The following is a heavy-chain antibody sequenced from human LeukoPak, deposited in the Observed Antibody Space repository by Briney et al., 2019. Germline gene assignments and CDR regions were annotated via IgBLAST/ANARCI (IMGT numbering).Heavy chain of an antibody. V-gene: IGHV1-18*01. Sequence: ASVKVSCTASGYSFTDYSINWVRLAPGQGLEWIGWIGGYSGHTQYAEKFQGRVIMATNTSTKTAYMELTNLRSDDTAVYYCARSWGYFDYWGQGTLVTVSS. CDR3: ARSWGYFDY. D-gene: IGHD3-16*01. J-gene: IGHJ4*02. CDR2: IGGYSGHT. CDR1: GYSFTDYS.